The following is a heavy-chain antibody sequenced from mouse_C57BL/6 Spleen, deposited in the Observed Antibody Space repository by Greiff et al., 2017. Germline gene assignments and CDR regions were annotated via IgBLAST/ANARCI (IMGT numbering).Heavy chain of an antibody. CDR3: TRERYGSSYGYFDV. D-gene: IGHD1-1*01. V-gene: IGHV5-9-1*02. CDR1: GFTFSSYA. J-gene: IGHJ1*03. Sequence: EVKLEESGEGLVKPGGSLKLSCAASGFTFSSYAMSWVRQTPEKRLEWVAYISSGGDYIYYADTVKGRFTISRDNARNTLYLQMSSLKSEDTAMYYCTRERYGSSYGYFDVWGTGTTVTVSS. CDR2: ISSGGDYI.